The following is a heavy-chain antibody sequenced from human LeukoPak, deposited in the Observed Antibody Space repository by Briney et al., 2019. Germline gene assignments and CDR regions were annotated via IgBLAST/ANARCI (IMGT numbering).Heavy chain of an antibody. CDR2: INHRGDT. CDR1: GGSFSAYY. Sequence: PSETLSLTCADGGSFSAYYWSWIRQSPGKGLEWIAEINHRGDTNYNPSVKSRVSISVDTSKNQFSLKVTSLTAADTAVYYCARGPTISETGYFDYWGQGTLVTVSS. CDR3: ARGPTISETGYFDY. D-gene: IGHD1-1*01. V-gene: IGHV4-34*01. J-gene: IGHJ4*03.